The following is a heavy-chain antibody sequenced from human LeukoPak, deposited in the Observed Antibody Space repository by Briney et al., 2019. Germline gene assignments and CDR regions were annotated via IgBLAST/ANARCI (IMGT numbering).Heavy chain of an antibody. D-gene: IGHD2-15*01. Sequence: GGSLRLSCAASGFTFSSYSMNWVRQAPGKGLEWVSSISSSSSYIYYADSVKGRFTISRDNAKNSLYLQMNSLRAEDTAVYYCARDGRYCSGGSCYSSWGQGTLVTVSS. V-gene: IGHV3-21*01. J-gene: IGHJ5*02. CDR2: ISSSSSYI. CDR3: ARDGRYCSGGSCYSS. CDR1: GFTFSSYS.